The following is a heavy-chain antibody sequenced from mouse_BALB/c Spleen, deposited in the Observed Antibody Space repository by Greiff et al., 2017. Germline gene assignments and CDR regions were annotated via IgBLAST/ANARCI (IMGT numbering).Heavy chain of an antibody. CDR1: GFTFSSFG. J-gene: IGHJ4*01. V-gene: IGHV5-17*02. CDR3: ARGGGYYYAMDY. D-gene: IGHD1-1*02. Sequence: EVQGVESGGGLVQPGGSRKLSCAASGFTFSSFGMHWVRQAPEKGLEWVAYISSGSSTIYYADTVKGRFTISRDNPKNTLFLQMTSLRSEDTAMYYCARGGGYYYAMDYWGQGTSVTVSS. CDR2: ISSGSSTI.